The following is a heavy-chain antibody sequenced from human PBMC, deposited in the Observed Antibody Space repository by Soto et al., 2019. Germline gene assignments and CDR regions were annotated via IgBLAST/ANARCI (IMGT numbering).Heavy chain of an antibody. CDR3: ARQYRCSGGICYGYYYYGMDV. V-gene: IGHV5-10-1*01. J-gene: IGHJ6*04. Sequence: PGESLKISCKGSGYSFTSYWISWVRQMPGKGLEWMGRIDPSDSYTNYSPSFQGHVTISADKSISTAYLQWSSLKASDTAMYYCARQYRCSGGICYGYYYYGMDVWGKGTTVTVSS. D-gene: IGHD2-15*01. CDR2: IDPSDSYT. CDR1: GYSFTSYW.